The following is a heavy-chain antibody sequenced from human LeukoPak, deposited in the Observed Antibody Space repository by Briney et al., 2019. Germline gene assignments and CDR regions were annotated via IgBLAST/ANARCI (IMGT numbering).Heavy chain of an antibody. D-gene: IGHD1-1*01. Sequence: SGGSLRLSCAASGFTFSSYSMNWVRQAPGKGLEWVSSISSSSSYIYYAVSVKGRFTISRDNSKNTLYLQMNSLRAEDTAVYYCAKDPRRWTVDYWGQGTLVTVSS. CDR3: AKDPRRWTVDY. CDR1: GFTFSSYS. CDR2: ISSSSSYI. J-gene: IGHJ4*02. V-gene: IGHV3-21*04.